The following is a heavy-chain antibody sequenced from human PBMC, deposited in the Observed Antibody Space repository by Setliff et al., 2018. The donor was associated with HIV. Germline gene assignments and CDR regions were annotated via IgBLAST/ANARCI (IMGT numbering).Heavy chain of an antibody. D-gene: IGHD1-26*01. CDR2: IYHSGFT. CDR3: ARGFGSLDP. J-gene: IGHJ5*02. CDR1: GGAISSSTYY. V-gene: IGHV4-39*02. Sequence: SETLSLTCSVSGGAISSSTYYLGWIRQPPGQGLEWTGSIYHSGFTYHNPSLKSRVTISIDTSKNRFSLNRRSLNAADTAVYYCARGFGSLDPWGKGTLVTAPQ.